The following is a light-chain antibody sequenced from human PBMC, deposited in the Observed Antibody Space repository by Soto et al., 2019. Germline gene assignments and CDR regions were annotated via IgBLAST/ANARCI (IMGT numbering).Light chain of an antibody. CDR1: QSVSSSY. CDR2: GAS. J-gene: IGKJ1*01. V-gene: IGKV3-20*01. Sequence: EIVLTQSPGTLSLSPGERATLSCSASQSVSSSYLAWYQQKPGQAPRLLIYGASSRATGIPDRFSGSGSGTDFPLTISRLEPEDFAVYYCQQYGSSPPWTFGQGTKVEIK. CDR3: QQYGSSPPWT.